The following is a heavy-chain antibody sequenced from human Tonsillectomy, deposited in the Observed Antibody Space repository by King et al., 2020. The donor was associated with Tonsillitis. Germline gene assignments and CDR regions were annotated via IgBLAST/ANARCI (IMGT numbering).Heavy chain of an antibody. CDR3: ARDKESGSFYGYFEN. J-gene: IGHJ4*02. D-gene: IGHD1-26*01. CDR1: GFTFSSYA. CDR2: ISYDGSRK. Sequence: QVQLVESGGGVVQPGRSLRLSCAASGFTFSSYALHWVRQAPGKGLEWVAVISYDGSRKNYAESLKGRFTISRDNSKNTGYLQMNSLRAEDTAVYYCARDKESGSFYGYFENWGQGALVTVSS. V-gene: IGHV3-30-3*01.